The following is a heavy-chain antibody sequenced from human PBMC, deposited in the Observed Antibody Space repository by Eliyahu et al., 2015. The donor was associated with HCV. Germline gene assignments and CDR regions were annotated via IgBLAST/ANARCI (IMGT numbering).Heavy chain of an antibody. V-gene: IGHV3-74*01. CDR2: TNPDGSST. CDR1: GFTLSGXW. Sequence: EVQLVESXGGLVQPGXSLXLSXAASGFTLSGXWMHWVRQAPGEGLVWVSRTNPDGSSTSYADSVRGRFTISRDNAKNTLYLQMNSLRAEDTAVYYCGRGDHEPFDCWGQGTLVTVSS. D-gene: IGHD1-14*01. CDR3: GRGDHEPFDC. J-gene: IGHJ4*02.